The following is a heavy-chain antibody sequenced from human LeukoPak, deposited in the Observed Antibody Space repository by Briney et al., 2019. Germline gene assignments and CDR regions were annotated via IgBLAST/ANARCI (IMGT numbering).Heavy chain of an antibody. D-gene: IGHD3-10*01. CDR2: TYWDDDK. Sequence: ASGPTLVNPTQTLTLTCTLSGLSLNTAGVGVGWIRQPPGKALEWLALTYWDDDKRYNPSLKTRLTITKDTSKNQVVLTVTNMDPVDTATYYCAKAGYGSGSYLRYYYYGMDVWGQGTTVTVSS. CDR1: GLSLNTAGVG. V-gene: IGHV2-5*02. CDR3: AKAGYGSGSYLRYYYYGMDV. J-gene: IGHJ6*02.